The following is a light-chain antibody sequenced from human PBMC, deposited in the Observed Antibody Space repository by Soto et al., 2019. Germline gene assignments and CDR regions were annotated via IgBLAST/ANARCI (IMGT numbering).Light chain of an antibody. V-gene: IGLV2-14*01. CDR1: SSDVGGYNY. CDR2: EVS. J-gene: IGLJ1*01. Sequence: QSFLTHPASLSGSPGQSITISCTGTSSDVGGYNYVSWYQQHPGKAPKLMIYEVSNRPSGVSDRFSGSKSGNTASLTISGLQAEDEADYYCSSYTSSSTYVFGTGTKVTGL. CDR3: SSYTSSSTYV.